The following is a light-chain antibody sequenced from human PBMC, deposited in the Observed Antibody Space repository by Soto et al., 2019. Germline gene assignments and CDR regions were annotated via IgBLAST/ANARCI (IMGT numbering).Light chain of an antibody. CDR3: QRYGSSPLIT. V-gene: IGKV3-20*01. CDR1: QSISDT. Sequence: EIVMTQSPATLSVSPGGRATLSCRASQSISDTLAWYQQKPGQAPRLLIYGTSSRATGIPDRFSGSGSGTDFTLTISRLEPEDFAVYFCQRYGSSPLITFGQGTRLEIK. CDR2: GTS. J-gene: IGKJ5*01.